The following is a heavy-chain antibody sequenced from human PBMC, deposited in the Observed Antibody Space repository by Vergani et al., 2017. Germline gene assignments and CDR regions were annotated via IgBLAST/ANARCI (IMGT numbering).Heavy chain of an antibody. J-gene: IGHJ4*02. Sequence: QVQLQQWGAGLLKPSETLSLTCAVYGGSFSGYYWSWIRQPPGKGLEWIGEINHSGSTNYNPSLKSRVTISVDTSKNQFSLKLSSVTAADTAVYYCARGGTGEDVLRFLEWLPQRYYFDYGGQGTLVTVSS. CDR3: ARGGTGEDVLRFLEWLPQRYYFDY. V-gene: IGHV4-34*01. CDR2: INHSGST. CDR1: GGSFSGYY. D-gene: IGHD3-3*01.